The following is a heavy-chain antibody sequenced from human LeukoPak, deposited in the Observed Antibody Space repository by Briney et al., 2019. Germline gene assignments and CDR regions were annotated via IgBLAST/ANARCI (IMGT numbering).Heavy chain of an antibody. Sequence: PGGSLRLSCAASGFTFSRFWMTWVRKAPGKALEWVANIRPDGSDRNYADSVRGRLTISRDNAKSSLYLQMNSLRGEDTAVYYCARGISGWYDYWGQGTLVTVSS. D-gene: IGHD6-19*01. CDR3: ARGISGWYDY. CDR1: GFTFSRFW. J-gene: IGHJ4*02. CDR2: IRPDGSDR. V-gene: IGHV3-7*01.